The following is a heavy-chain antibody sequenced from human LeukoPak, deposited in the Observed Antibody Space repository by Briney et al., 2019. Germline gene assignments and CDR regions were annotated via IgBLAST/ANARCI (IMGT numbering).Heavy chain of an antibody. J-gene: IGHJ4*02. Sequence: GGSLRLSCAASGFTFSSYAMSWVRQAPGKGLEWVSAISGSGGSTYYADSVKGRFTISRDNSKNTAYLQMNSLKTEDTAVYYCTRHEWSYCSGGSCPFDYWGQGTLVTVSS. CDR1: GFTFSSYA. CDR2: ISGSGGST. CDR3: TRHEWSYCSGGSCPFDY. D-gene: IGHD2-15*01. V-gene: IGHV3-23*01.